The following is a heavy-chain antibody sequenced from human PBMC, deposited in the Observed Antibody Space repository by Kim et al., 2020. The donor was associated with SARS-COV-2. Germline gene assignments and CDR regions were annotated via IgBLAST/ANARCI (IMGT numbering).Heavy chain of an antibody. D-gene: IGHD6-13*01. CDR3: ARGKQQLGFSYYYYAMDV. J-gene: IGHJ6*02. CDR2: ISGSDGST. V-gene: IGHV3-23*01. Sequence: GGSLRLSCAASGFTFSSYAMNWVRQAPGKGLEWVSGISGSDGSTNYADSVKGRFTISRDNSKNTLYLQINSLRAEDTALYYCARGKQQLGFSYYYYAMDVWGQGNTDTVSS. CDR1: GFTFSSYA.